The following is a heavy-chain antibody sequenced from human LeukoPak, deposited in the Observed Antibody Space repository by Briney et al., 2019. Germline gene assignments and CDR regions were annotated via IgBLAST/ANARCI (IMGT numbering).Heavy chain of an antibody. CDR2: IYYSGST. Sequence: KSSETLSLTCTVSGGSISSYYWSWIRQPPGKGLEWIGYIYYSGSTNYNPSLKSRVTISVDKSKNQFSLKMSSVTAADTAVSYCARAKVGMVAATDYWGQGTLVTVSS. J-gene: IGHJ4*02. CDR1: GGSISSYY. V-gene: IGHV4-59*01. D-gene: IGHD2-15*01. CDR3: ARAKVGMVAATDY.